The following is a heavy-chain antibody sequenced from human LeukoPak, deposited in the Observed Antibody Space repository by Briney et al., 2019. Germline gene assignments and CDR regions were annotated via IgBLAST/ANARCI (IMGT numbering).Heavy chain of an antibody. CDR1: GGSISSSSYY. Sequence: SETLSLTCTVSGGSISSSSYYWGWIRQPPGKGLEWIGRVYTSENTNYNPSLKSRVTLSVDTSKNQFFLKLSSVTAADTAIYYCARMIIDMGAAFDIWGQGTMVTVSS. J-gene: IGHJ3*02. CDR2: VYTSENT. V-gene: IGHV4-61*05. D-gene: IGHD1-26*01. CDR3: ARMIIDMGAAFDI.